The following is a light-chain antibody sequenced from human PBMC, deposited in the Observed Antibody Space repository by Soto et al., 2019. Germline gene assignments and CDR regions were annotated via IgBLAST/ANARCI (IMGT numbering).Light chain of an antibody. CDR2: TAS. J-gene: IGKJ1*01. Sequence: DIQMTQSPSSLSASVGDRVTITCRASQSVMTYLNWYQQKPGEAPKLLIYTASTLQSGVPSRFSGSGSWTDFTLTISSLQHEDFATYYCQQSYSAPRTFGQGTKVEI. V-gene: IGKV1-39*01. CDR1: QSVMTY. CDR3: QQSYSAPRT.